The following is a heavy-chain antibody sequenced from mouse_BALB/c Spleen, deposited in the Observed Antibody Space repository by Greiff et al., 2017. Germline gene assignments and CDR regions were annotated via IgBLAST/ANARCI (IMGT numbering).Heavy chain of an antibody. D-gene: IGHD1-1*01. Sequence: VQLQQSGAELVRPGALVKLSCKASGFNIKDYYMHWVKQRPEQGLEWIGWIDPENGNTIYDPKFQGKASITADTSSNTAYLQLSSLTSEDTAVYYCARAITTGFDYWGQGTTLTVSS. V-gene: IGHV14-1*02. CDR1: GFNIKDYY. CDR3: ARAITTGFDY. J-gene: IGHJ2*01. CDR2: IDPENGNT.